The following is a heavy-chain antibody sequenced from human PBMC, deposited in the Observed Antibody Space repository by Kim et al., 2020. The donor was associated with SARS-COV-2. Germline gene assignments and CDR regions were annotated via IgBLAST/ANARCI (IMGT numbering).Heavy chain of an antibody. D-gene: IGHD2-21*02. V-gene: IGHV3-7*01. J-gene: IGHJ6*02. CDR2: IKQDGSEK. Sequence: GGSLRLSCAASGFTFSSYWMSWVRQAPGKGREWVANIKQDGSEKSYVDSVKGRFTISRDHDKNSLYLQMNSLRAEDTAVYYCARDNCGCDCYYYYYGMDVRGQETTDTVSS. CDR3: ARDNCGCDCYYYYYGMDV. CDR1: GFTFSSYW.